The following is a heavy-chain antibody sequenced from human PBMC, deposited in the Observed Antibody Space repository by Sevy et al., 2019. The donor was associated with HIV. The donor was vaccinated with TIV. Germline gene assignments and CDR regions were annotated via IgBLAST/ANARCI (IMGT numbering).Heavy chain of an antibody. Sequence: GGSLRLSCTASGFTFGGYAMSWFRQAPGKGLEWVGFIRSKAYGGTTEYAASVKGRLTISRDDSKSIAYLQMNTLKTEDTAVYYCTRGLYSSGWSDIWGQGTMVTVSS. D-gene: IGHD6-19*01. J-gene: IGHJ3*02. CDR3: TRGLYSSGWSDI. CDR1: GFTFGGYA. CDR2: IRSKAYGGTT. V-gene: IGHV3-49*03.